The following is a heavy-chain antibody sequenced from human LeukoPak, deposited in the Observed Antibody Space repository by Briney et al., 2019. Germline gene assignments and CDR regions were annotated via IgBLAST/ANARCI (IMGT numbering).Heavy chain of an antibody. CDR2: INWNGGST. D-gene: IGHD1-26*01. CDR1: GFTFDDYG. V-gene: IGHV3-20*04. CDR3: ARDAWHATTYYYYYYMDV. Sequence: GGSLRLSCAASGFTFDDYGMSWVRQAPGKGLEWVSGINWNGGSTGYADSVKGRFTISRDNAKNSPYLQMNSLRAEDTALYYCARDAWHATTYYYYYYMDVWGKGTTVTVSS. J-gene: IGHJ6*03.